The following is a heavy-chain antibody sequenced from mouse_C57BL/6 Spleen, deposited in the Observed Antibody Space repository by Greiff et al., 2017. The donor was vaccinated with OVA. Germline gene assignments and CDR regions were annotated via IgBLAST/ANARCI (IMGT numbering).Heavy chain of an antibody. CDR3: ARCYYVDYFDY. Sequence: QVQLQQPGAELVKPGASVKLSCKASGYTFTSYWMQWVKQRPGQGLEWIGEIDPSDSYTNYNQKFKGKATLTVDKSSSTAYMQLSSLTSEDSAVYYCARCYYVDYFDYWGQGTTLTVSS. V-gene: IGHV1-50*01. J-gene: IGHJ2*01. CDR1: GYTFTSYW. CDR2: IDPSDSYT. D-gene: IGHD1-1*01.